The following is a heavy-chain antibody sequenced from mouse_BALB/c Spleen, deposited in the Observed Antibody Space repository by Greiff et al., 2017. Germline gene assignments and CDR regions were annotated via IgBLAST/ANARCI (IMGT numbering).Heavy chain of an antibody. CDR2: ISSGSSTI. CDR3: ARSAGYWYFDV. Sequence: EVMLVESGGGLVQPGGSRKLSCAASGFTFSSFGMHWVRQAPEKGLEWVAYISSGSSTIYYADTVKGRYTISRDNPKNPLFLRTTSLRSENTAMYYCARSAGYWYFDVWGAGTTVTVSS. CDR1: GFTFSSFG. J-gene: IGHJ1*01. V-gene: IGHV5-17*02.